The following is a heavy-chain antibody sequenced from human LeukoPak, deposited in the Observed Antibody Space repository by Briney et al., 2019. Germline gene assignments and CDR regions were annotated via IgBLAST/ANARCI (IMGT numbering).Heavy chain of an antibody. CDR1: GNTFTRYA. CDR3: ARELKVGAFDL. V-gene: IGHV7-4-1*02. Sequence: ASVKVSCKASGNTFTRYAMNWVRQAPGQGLEWMGWINTNTGKPSYAQGFTGRSVFSLDTSVSTAYLQISSLKAEDTAVYYCARELKVGAFDLWGQGTMVTVSS. J-gene: IGHJ3*01. D-gene: IGHD3-22*01. CDR2: INTNTGKP.